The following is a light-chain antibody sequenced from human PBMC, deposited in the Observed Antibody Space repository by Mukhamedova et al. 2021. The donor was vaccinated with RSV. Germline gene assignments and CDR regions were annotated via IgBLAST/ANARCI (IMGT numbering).Light chain of an antibody. CDR2: YDS. J-gene: IGLJ1*01. Sequence: GKTARITCGGNNIGSKSVHWYQQKPGQAPVLVIYYDSDRPSGIPERFSGSNSGNTATLTISRVEAGDEADYYCQGWDSSSGYVFGT. CDR3: QGWDSSSGYV. CDR1: NIGSKS. V-gene: IGLV3-21*04.